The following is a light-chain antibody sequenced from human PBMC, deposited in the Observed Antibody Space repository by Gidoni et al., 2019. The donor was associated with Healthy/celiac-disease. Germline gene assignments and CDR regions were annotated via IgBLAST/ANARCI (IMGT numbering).Light chain of an antibody. CDR3: QQYGSSPRT. V-gene: IGKV3-20*01. J-gene: IGKJ1*01. Sequence: EIVLTQSPGTLSLSPGERATLSCRAGQRVSSSYLAWYQQKPGKAPRLLIYGASSRATGIPDRISGSGSGTDFTLTISRLEPEDFAVYYCQQYGSSPRTFGQGTKVEIK. CDR2: GAS. CDR1: QRVSSSY.